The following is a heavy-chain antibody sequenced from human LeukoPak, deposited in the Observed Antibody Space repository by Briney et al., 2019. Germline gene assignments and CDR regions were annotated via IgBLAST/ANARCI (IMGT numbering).Heavy chain of an antibody. CDR2: IYPGDSDT. CDR1: GYTFTRNW. CDR3: VRHHNYAFDY. D-gene: IGHD5-18*01. Sequence: GASLKISCKASGYTFTRNWIGWVRQMPGKGPEWMGIIYPGDSDTRYSPSFEGQVTISADKSISTAYLQWNSLRASDTAMYYCVRHHNYAFDYWGQGTLVTVSS. V-gene: IGHV5-51*01. J-gene: IGHJ4*02.